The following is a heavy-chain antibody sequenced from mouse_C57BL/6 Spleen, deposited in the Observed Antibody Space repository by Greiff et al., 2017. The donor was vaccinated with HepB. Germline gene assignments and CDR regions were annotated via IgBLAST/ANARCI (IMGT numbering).Heavy chain of an antibody. J-gene: IGHJ1*03. CDR1: GYAFSSAW. V-gene: IGHV1-82*01. Sequence: QVQLQQSGPELVKPGASVKISCKASGYAFSSAWMNWVKQRPGKGLEWIGRIYPGDGDTNYNGKFKGKATLTADKSSSTAYMQLSSLTSEDSAVYFCARGGNPHWYFDVWGTGTTVTVSS. CDR2: IYPGDGDT. CDR3: ARGGNPHWYFDV.